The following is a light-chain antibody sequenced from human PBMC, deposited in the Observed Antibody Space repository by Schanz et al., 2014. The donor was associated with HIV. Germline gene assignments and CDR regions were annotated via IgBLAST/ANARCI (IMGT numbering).Light chain of an antibody. Sequence: EIVLTQSPGTLSLSPGERATLSCRASQNVSSSYLAWYQQKPGQAPRLLIHGASSRATGIPDRFSGSGSGTDFTLTISRLEPEDFATYYCQHYDISRGTFGGGTRVEIK. V-gene: IGKV3-20*01. J-gene: IGKJ4*01. CDR2: GAS. CDR1: QNVSSSY. CDR3: QHYDISRGT.